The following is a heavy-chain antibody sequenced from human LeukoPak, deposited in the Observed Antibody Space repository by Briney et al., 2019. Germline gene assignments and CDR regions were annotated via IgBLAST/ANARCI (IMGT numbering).Heavy chain of an antibody. Sequence: SETLSLTCTVSGGSISSSSYYWGTPPPPPPPPPPPPPPIYYTPTPYYNPSPTSRVTISVDTSKNQFSLKLSSVAAADTAVYYCARDEEEGLATGIGYWGQGTLVTVSS. V-gene: IGHV4-39*02. CDR2: IYYTPTP. CDR3: ARDEEEGLATGIGY. J-gene: IGHJ4*02. D-gene: IGHD5-24*01. CDR1: GGSISSSSYY.